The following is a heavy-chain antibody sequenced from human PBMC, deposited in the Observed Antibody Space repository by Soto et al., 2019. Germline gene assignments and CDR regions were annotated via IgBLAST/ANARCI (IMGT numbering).Heavy chain of an antibody. CDR1: GGSISSYY. CDR2: IYYSGST. D-gene: IGHD3-16*02. CDR3: ARGRDTLSFDY. J-gene: IGHJ4*02. Sequence: PSETLSLTCTVSGGSISSYYWSWIRQPPGKGLEWIGYIYYSGSTNYNPSLKSRVTISVDTSKNQFSLKLSSVTAADTAVYYCARGRDTLSFDYWGQGTLVTVSS. V-gene: IGHV4-59*01.